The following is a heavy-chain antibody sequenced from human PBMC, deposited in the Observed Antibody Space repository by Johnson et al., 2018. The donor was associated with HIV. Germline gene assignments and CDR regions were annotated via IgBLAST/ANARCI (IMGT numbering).Heavy chain of an antibody. CDR3: AREYEAFDI. CDR2: ISYDGTDK. V-gene: IGHV3-30*03. Sequence: QVQLVESGGGVVQPGRSLRLSCAASGFTFSSYDMHWVRQAPGKGMDWVAFISYDGTDKYYADSVKGRFNISRDNSKNALYLQMNSLRAEDTAVYYCAREYEAFDIWGQGTMVTVSS. CDR1: GFTFSSYD. J-gene: IGHJ3*02.